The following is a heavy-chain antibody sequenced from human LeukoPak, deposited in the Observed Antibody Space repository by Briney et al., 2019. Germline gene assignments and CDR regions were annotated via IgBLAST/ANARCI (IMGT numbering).Heavy chain of an antibody. Sequence: SLRLSCAASGFTFDDYAMHWVRQAPGKGLEWVSGISWNSGSIGYADSVKGRFTISRDNAKNSLYLQMNSLRAEDTALYYCAKSSYGSGSYPFDYWGQGTLVTVSS. CDR2: ISWNSGSI. CDR1: GFTFDDYA. CDR3: AKSSYGSGSYPFDY. D-gene: IGHD3-10*01. V-gene: IGHV3-9*01. J-gene: IGHJ4*02.